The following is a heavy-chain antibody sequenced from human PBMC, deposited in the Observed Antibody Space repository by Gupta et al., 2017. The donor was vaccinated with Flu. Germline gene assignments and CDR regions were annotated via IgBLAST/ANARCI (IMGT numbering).Heavy chain of an antibody. CDR2: ISSSSSTI. D-gene: IGHD6-6*01. J-gene: IGHJ3*02. V-gene: IGHV3-48*02. CDR1: GFTFRSYS. CDR3: AREYSSSSGRAFDI. Sequence: EVQLVESGRGLEQPGGSLRLSCAASGFTFRSYSMNWVRQAPGKGLEWVSYISSSSSTIYYADSVKGRFTISRDNAKNSLYLQMNSLRDEDTAVYYCAREYSSSSGRAFDIWGQGTMVTVSS.